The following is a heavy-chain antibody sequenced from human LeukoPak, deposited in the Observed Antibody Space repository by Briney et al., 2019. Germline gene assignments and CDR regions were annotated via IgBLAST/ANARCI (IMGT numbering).Heavy chain of an antibody. V-gene: IGHV4-39*07. Sequence: SETLSLTCTVSGGSISSSSYYWGWIRQPPGKGLEWIESIYYSGTTYYNPSLKSRVTISVDTSKNQFSLKLSSVTAADTAVYYCARVYCSSTSCYDAFDIWGQGTMVTVSS. CDR2: IYYSGTT. J-gene: IGHJ3*02. CDR1: GGSISSSSYY. D-gene: IGHD2-2*01. CDR3: ARVYCSSTSCYDAFDI.